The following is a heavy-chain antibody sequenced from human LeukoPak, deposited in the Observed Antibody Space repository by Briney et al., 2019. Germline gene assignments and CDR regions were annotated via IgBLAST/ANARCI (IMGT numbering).Heavy chain of an antibody. CDR3: GRDFYYGSGSLDY. CDR1: GFTFSSYW. Sequence: GGSLRLSCAASGFTFSSYWMHWVRQAPGKGLVWVSRISGDGSSTNYADSVKGRFTISRDNAKNTLYLLMNSLRAEDTAVYYCGRDFYYGSGSLDYWGQGTLVTVSS. V-gene: IGHV3-74*01. J-gene: IGHJ4*02. CDR2: ISGDGSST. D-gene: IGHD3-10*01.